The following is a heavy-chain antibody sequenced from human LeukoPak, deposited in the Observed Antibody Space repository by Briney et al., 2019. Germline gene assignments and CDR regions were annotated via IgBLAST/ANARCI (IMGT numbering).Heavy chain of an antibody. CDR1: GYTFTSYY. CDR3: ARDIGDYYDSSGYYYLLGGYYYYYMDV. D-gene: IGHD3-22*01. CDR2: INPSGGST. Sequence: ASVKVSCKASGYTFTSYYMHWVRQAPGQGLEWMGIINPSGGSTSYAQKFQGRVTMTRDMSTSTDYMELSSLRSEDTAVYYCARDIGDYYDSSGYYYLLGGYYYYYMDVWGKGTTVTISS. V-gene: IGHV1-46*01. J-gene: IGHJ6*03.